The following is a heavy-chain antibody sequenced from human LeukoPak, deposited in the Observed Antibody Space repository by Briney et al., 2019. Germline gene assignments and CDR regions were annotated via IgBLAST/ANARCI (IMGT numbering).Heavy chain of an antibody. CDR2: IYPGDSDT. V-gene: IGHV5-51*01. CDR1: GYIFTSFW. J-gene: IGHJ4*02. D-gene: IGHD4-23*01. Sequence: KGGESLKISCKGSGYIFTSFWIGWVRQMPGKGLEWMGIIYPGDSDTRYSPSFQGQVTISADKSISTAYLQWSSLKASDTAMYYCARHNYGGNSWHYFDYWGQGTLVTVPS. CDR3: ARHNYGGNSWHYFDY.